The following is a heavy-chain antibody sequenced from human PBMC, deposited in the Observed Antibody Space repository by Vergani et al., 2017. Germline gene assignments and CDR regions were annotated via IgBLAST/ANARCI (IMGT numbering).Heavy chain of an antibody. D-gene: IGHD2-21*01. CDR3: ARASHCINCYSEGPNGPGYYYMDV. CDR2: MYTSGHT. J-gene: IGHJ6*03. CDR1: GASVSRGTYY. V-gene: IGHV4-61*02. Sequence: QVQLQESGPGLLKPSQTLSLTCTVSGASVSRGTYYWTWIRQPAGKKLEWIVRMYTSGHTIYNPSLESRVTMSVDTSKNQLSLQLSSVTAADTAVYYCARASHCINCYSEGPNGPGYYYMDVWGKGTTVTVSS.